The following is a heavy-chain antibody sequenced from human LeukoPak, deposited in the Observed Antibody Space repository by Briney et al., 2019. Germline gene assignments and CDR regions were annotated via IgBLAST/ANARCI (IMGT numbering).Heavy chain of an antibody. CDR2: IIPILGIA. V-gene: IGHV1-69*04. CDR3: ARDTEVRYFDY. D-gene: IGHD4-23*01. Sequence: GASVKVSCKASGGTFSSYAISWVRQAPGQGLEWMGRIIPILGIANYALKFQGRVTITADKSTSTAYMELSSLRSEDTAVYYCARDTEVRYFDYWGQGTLVTVSS. J-gene: IGHJ4*02. CDR1: GGTFSSYA.